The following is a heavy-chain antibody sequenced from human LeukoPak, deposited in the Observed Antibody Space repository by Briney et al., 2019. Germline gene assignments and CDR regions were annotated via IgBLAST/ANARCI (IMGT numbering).Heavy chain of an antibody. V-gene: IGHV1-58*02. CDR2: IVVGSGNT. D-gene: IGHD2-21*02. CDR1: GFTFTSSA. J-gene: IGHJ5*02. Sequence: GASVKVSCKASGFTFTSSAMQWVRQARGQRREWIGWIVVGSGNTNYAQKFQERVTITRDMSTSTAYMELSSLRSEDTAVYYCAADRPQGAYCGGDCYLTWGQGTLVTVSS. CDR3: AADRPQGAYCGGDCYLT.